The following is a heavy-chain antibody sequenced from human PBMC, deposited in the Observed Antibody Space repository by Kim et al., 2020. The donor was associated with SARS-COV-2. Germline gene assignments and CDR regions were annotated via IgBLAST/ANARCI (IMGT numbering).Heavy chain of an antibody. J-gene: IGHJ6*01. V-gene: IGHV3-30*18. CDR3: AKASGVCANRTYYHGLDV. Sequence: GGSLRLSCAASGFTFNNYGMHWVRQAPGKGLEWAAFISYEGSMKYYADSVKGRFTISRDSSKRALYLQMNDLRPEDTAIYYCAKASGVCANRTYYHGLDVGGQGAAVTVSS. D-gene: IGHD3-3*02. CDR2: ISYEGSMK. CDR1: GFTFNNYG.